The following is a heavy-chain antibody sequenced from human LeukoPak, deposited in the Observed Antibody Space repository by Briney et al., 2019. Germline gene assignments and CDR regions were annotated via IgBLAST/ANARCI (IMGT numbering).Heavy chain of an antibody. CDR2: ISGSGGST. CDR3: AKDRCSNGIGCYYYYMDV. V-gene: IGHV3-23*01. J-gene: IGHJ6*03. CDR1: GFTFSSYA. Sequence: GGSLRLSCAASGFTFSSYAMSWVRQAPGKGLEWVSAISGSGGSTYYADSVKGRFTISRDSSKNILYLQMNSLRAEDTAVYYCAKDRCSNGIGCYYYYMDVWGKGTTVTISS. D-gene: IGHD2-8*01.